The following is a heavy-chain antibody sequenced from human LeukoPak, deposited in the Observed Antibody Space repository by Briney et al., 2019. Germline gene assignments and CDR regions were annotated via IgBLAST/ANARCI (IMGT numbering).Heavy chain of an antibody. CDR3: ARGTLYDSSGQTFDY. CDR2: IYYSGST. D-gene: IGHD3-22*01. Sequence: SETLSLTCTVSGGSISSYYWSWIRQPPGKGLEWIGYIYYSGSTNYNPSLKSRVTISVDTSKNQFSLKLSSVTAADTAVYYCARGTLYDSSGQTFDYWGQGTLVNVSS. V-gene: IGHV4-59*01. CDR1: GGSISSYY. J-gene: IGHJ4*02.